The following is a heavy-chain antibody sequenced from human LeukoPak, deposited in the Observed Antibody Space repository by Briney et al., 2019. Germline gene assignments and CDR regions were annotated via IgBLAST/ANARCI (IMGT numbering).Heavy chain of an antibody. J-gene: IGHJ3*02. CDR3: ARDRSGSGWYISDAFDI. V-gene: IGHV4-4*02. CDR1: GGPISSSNW. D-gene: IGHD6-19*01. Sequence: SGTLSLTCAVSGGPISSSNWWSWVRQPPGKGLEWIGEIYHSGSTNYNPSLKSRVTISVDKSKNQFSLKLSSVTAADTAVYYCARDRSGSGWYISDAFDIWGQGTMVTVSS. CDR2: IYHSGST.